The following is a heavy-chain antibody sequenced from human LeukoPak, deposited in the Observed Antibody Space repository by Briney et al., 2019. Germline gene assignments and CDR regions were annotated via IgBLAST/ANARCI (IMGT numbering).Heavy chain of an antibody. J-gene: IGHJ4*02. CDR2: INHSGST. Sequence: KSSETLSLTCAVYGGSFSGYYWSWIRQPPGKGLEWIWEINHSGSTNYNPSLKSRVTISVDTSKNQFSLKLSSVTAADTAVYYCAREMAYCSSTSCFDFDYWGQGTLVTVSS. D-gene: IGHD2-2*01. CDR1: GGSFSGYY. CDR3: AREMAYCSSTSCFDFDY. V-gene: IGHV4-34*01.